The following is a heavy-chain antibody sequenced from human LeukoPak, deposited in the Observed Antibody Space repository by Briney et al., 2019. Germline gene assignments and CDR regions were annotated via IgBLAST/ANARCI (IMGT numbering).Heavy chain of an antibody. J-gene: IGHJ6*02. D-gene: IGHD3-22*01. V-gene: IGHV3-23*01. CDR1: GFTFSSYA. CDR3: ARDRGDNSGYLIQFYCYGLDA. CDR2: IPGSGGAT. Sequence: GGSLRPSCEASGFTFSSYAIRWVRQAPGTGLEWVSSIPGSGGATYYADSVRGRFSISRDSSKNTVYLQMNSLRGEDTAVYYCARDRGDNSGYLIQFYCYGLDAWGQGATVTVSS.